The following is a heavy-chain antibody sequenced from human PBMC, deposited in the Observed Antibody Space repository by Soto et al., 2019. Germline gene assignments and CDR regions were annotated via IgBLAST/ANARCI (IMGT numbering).Heavy chain of an antibody. CDR1: GGSISSSSYY. CDR3: ARHIRYCSGGSCYRSWCDY. J-gene: IGHJ4*02. D-gene: IGHD2-15*01. CDR2: IYYSGST. Sequence: QLQLQESGPGLVKPSETLSLTCTVSGGSISSSSYYWGWIRQPPGKGLEWIGSIYYSGSTYYNPSLKSRVTISVDTSKNQFSLKLSSVTAADTAVYYCARHIRYCSGGSCYRSWCDYWGQGTLVTVSS. V-gene: IGHV4-39*01.